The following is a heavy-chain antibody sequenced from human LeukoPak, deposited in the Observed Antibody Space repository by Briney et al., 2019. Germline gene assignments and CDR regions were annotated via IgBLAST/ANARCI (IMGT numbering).Heavy chain of an antibody. V-gene: IGHV4-38-2*01. J-gene: IGHJ4*02. Sequence: SETLSLTCAVSGYSISSGYYWGWIRQPPGKGLEWIGSIYHSGSTYYNPSLKSRVTISVDTSKNQFSLKLSSVSAANTAVYYCARHRGVVGAEAVNDYWGQGSLVTVSS. D-gene: IGHD1-26*01. CDR2: IYHSGST. CDR1: GYSISSGYY. CDR3: ARHRGVVGAEAVNDY.